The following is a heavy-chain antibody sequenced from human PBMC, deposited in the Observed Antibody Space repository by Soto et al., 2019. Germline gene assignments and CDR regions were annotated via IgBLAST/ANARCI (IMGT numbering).Heavy chain of an antibody. CDR2: ISYDGSNE. V-gene: IGHV3-30*18. Sequence: GGSLRLSCAASGFTFSAYGMHWVRQAPGKGLEWVAVISYDGSNEYYADSVKGRFTISRDNSKNTLYLQMNSLRAEDTAVYYCAKDGLTRYYYDSSGYYSFGGKGTRVTVSS. CDR1: GFTFSAYG. J-gene: IGHJ4*03. CDR3: AKDGLTRYYYDSSGYYSF. D-gene: IGHD3-22*01.